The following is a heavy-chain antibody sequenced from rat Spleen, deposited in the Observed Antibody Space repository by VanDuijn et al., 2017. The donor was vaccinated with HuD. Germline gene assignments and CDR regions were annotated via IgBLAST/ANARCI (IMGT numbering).Heavy chain of an antibody. CDR1: GFTFNNYD. Sequence: EVQLVESGGGLVQPGRSLKLSCVASGFTFNNYDMAWVRQAPTKGLEWIASISTGGGNTYYRDSVKGRFTISRDNAKNTQYLQMDSLRSEDTATYYCTRGYVMDAWGQGASVTVSS. J-gene: IGHJ4*01. CDR2: ISTGGGNT. V-gene: IGHV5S13*01. CDR3: TRGYVMDA.